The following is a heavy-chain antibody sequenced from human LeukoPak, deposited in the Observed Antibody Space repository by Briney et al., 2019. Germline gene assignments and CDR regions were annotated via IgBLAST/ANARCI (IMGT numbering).Heavy chain of an antibody. CDR2: INSDGNIK. CDR3: ARDLKNPRDFDY. D-gene: IGHD1-14*01. CDR1: GFTFSSYW. V-gene: IGHV3-74*01. J-gene: IGHJ4*02. Sequence: PGGSLTLSCAASGFTFSSYWMHWLRHAPGKGLVWVSRINSDGNIKIYAHSVKGRFTISRDNAKNTLFLQMNSLRADDTAIYYCARDLKNPRDFDYWGQGSLVTVSS.